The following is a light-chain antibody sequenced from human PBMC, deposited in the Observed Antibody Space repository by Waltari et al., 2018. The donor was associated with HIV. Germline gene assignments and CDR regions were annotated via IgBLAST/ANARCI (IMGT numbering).Light chain of an antibody. CDR2: QDD. J-gene: IGLJ1*01. CDR1: ILDDKY. Sequence: SYELTQPPSVSVSPGQAAPITCSGAILDDKYVCWYQQKPGRSPVLLIYQDDKRLSGIPDRFSGSNSGNTATLTISGTQTMDEADYYCQAWDSGTGVFGTGTTVTVL. CDR3: QAWDSGTGV. V-gene: IGLV3-1*01.